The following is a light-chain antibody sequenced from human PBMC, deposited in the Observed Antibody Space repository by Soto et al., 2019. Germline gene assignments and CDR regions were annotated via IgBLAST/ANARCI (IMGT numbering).Light chain of an antibody. CDR3: QKYDSAPFT. CDR1: QGIRNH. Sequence: DIQMTKSAAAVAASVGDRVTINCRASQGIRNHLAWYQQKAGKVPNLLIYAASTVQSGVPPRFSGSGSGTDFTLTINCLQPEDVATYYCQKYDSAPFTFGQGTRLEIK. V-gene: IGKV1-27*01. J-gene: IGKJ5*01. CDR2: AAS.